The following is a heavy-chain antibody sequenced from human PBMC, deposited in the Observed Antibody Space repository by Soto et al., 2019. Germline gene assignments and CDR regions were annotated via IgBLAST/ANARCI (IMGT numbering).Heavy chain of an antibody. Sequence: GGSLRLSCAASGFTFSSYAMSWVRQAPGKGLGWVSAISGSGGRTYYADSVKGRFTIYRDNSKNTMYLQMNSLRDEETAVYYCAKVILGATEYFQHWGQGTLVTVSS. CDR3: AKVILGATEYFQH. CDR1: GFTFSSYA. V-gene: IGHV3-23*01. CDR2: ISGSGGRT. J-gene: IGHJ1*01. D-gene: IGHD1-26*01.